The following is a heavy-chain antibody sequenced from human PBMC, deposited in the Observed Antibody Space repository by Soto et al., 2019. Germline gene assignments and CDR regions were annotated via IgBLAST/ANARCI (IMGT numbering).Heavy chain of an antibody. CDR3: ARRRRSGLGLFDI. V-gene: IGHV5-51*01. CDR2: IYPGDSDT. CDR1: GYSFTIYW. J-gene: IGHJ3*02. Sequence: PGASLKISCKGSGYSFTIYWIGWVRQMPGKGLEWMGIIYPGDSDTRYSPSFQGQVTISADKSISTAYLQWSSLKASDTAMYYCARRRRSGLGLFDIWGQGTMVTVSS.